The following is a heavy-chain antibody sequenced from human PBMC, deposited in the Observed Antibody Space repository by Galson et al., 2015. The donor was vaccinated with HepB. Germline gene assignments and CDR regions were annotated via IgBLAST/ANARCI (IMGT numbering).Heavy chain of an antibody. CDR2: IESEGGGGTT. J-gene: IGHJ4*02. CDR3: ATDATLTSGSSRN. CDR1: GFAFRHAW. V-gene: IGHV3-15*04. D-gene: IGHD1-26*01. Sequence: SLRLSCAASGFAFRHAWMSWVRRAPGKGLEWVGRIESEGGGGTTDDAAPGKGRVTISRDDSKNTLYLQRDSLKTEDTAVYFCATDATLTSGSSRNWDQGTLVTVSS.